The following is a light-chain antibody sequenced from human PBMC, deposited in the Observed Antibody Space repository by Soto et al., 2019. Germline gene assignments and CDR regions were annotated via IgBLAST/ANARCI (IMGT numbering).Light chain of an antibody. CDR2: GVS. J-gene: IGKJ2*01. CDR3: HQYGSSPYT. Sequence: EIVLTQSPGTLSLSPGERATLSCRASQSVSNSYLAWYQQKPGQAHRLLIYGVSSRATGIPDRFSGSGSGTDFTLTISRLEPEDFAVYYCHQYGSSPYTFGQGTKLEI. V-gene: IGKV3-20*01. CDR1: QSVSNSY.